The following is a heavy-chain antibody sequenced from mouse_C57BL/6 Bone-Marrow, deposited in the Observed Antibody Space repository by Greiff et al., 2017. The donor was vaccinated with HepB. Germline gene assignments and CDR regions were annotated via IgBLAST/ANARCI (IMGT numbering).Heavy chain of an antibody. CDR2: IYPGSGST. CDR3: ARRGITTAVYAMDY. V-gene: IGHV1-55*01. Sequence: QVQLQQPGAELVKPGASVKMSCKASGYTFTSYWITWVKQRPGQGLEWIGDIYPGSGSTNYNEKFKSKATLTVDTSSSTAYMQLSSLTSEDSAVYYWARRGITTAVYAMDYWGQGTSVTVSS. D-gene: IGHD1-2*01. CDR1: GYTFTSYW. J-gene: IGHJ4*01.